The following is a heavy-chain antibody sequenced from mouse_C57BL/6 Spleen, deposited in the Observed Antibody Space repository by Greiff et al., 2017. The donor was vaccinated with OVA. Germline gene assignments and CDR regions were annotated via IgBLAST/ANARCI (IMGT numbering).Heavy chain of an antibody. CDR3: TRSVIYDGYYYAMDY. J-gene: IGHJ4*01. D-gene: IGHD2-3*01. V-gene: IGHV6-6*01. Sequence: EVMLVESGGGLVQPGGSMKLSCAASGFTFSDVWMDWVRQSPEKGLEWVAEIRNKANNHATYYAESVKGRFTISRDDSKSSVYLQMNSLRAEDTGIYYCTRSVIYDGYYYAMDYWGQGTSVTVSS. CDR2: IRNKANNHAT. CDR1: GFTFSDVW.